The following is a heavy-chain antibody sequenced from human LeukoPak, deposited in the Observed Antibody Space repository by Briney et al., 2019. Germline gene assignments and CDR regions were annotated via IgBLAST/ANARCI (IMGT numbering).Heavy chain of an antibody. CDR1: GYTFTGYY. CDR3: ARVPGPYTTSRFDF. Sequence: GASVKVSCKTSGYTFTGYYLHWVRQAPGQRPEWMGRIDPDSGGTHCGQKFQGRVTVTRDTSITTVYMELSGLTSDDTAVYYCARVPGPYTTSRFDFWGQGTLVTVSS. J-gene: IGHJ4*02. V-gene: IGHV1-2*02. CDR2: IDPDSGGT. D-gene: IGHD2-2*02.